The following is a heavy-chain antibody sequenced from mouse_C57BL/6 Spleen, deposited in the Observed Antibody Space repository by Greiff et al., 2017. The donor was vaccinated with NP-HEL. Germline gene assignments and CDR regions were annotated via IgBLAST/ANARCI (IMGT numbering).Heavy chain of an antibody. CDR2: ISSGGSYT. CDR3: ARVYSNYEDYYAMDY. CDR1: GFTFSSYG. Sequence: EVKLVESGGDLVKPGGSLKLSCAASGFTFSSYGMSWVRQTPDKRLEWVATISSGGSYTYYPDSVKGRFTISRDNAKNTLYLQMSSLKSEDTAMYYCARVYSNYEDYYAMDYWGQGTSVTVSS. V-gene: IGHV5-6*01. J-gene: IGHJ4*01. D-gene: IGHD2-5*01.